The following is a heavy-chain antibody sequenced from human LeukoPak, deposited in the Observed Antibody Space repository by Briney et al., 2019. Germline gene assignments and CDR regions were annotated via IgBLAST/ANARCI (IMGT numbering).Heavy chain of an antibody. CDR1: AFTFSSYS. J-gene: IGHJ4*02. V-gene: IGHV3-48*01. CDR3: ASYCSTTSCYAVDY. Sequence: GXSLRLSCAASAFTFSSYSMNWVRQAPGKGLEWVSYISSGSTTYYADSVKGRFTISRDNAKNSLYLQMNSLRAEDTAVYYCASYCSTTSCYAVDYWGQGTLVTVSS. CDR2: ISSGSTT. D-gene: IGHD2-2*01.